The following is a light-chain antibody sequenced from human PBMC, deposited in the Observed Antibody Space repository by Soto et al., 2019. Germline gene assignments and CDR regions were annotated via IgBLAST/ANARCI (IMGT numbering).Light chain of an antibody. V-gene: IGKV1-33*01. Sequence: DIQMTQSPSSLSASVGDRVTITCQASQDISNYLNWYQQKPGKAPKLLIYDASNLETGVPSRFSGSGAGTDFTFTISSLQPEDIATYYWQQYDNLPWTFGQGTKV. CDR1: QDISNY. J-gene: IGKJ1*01. CDR2: DAS. CDR3: QQYDNLPWT.